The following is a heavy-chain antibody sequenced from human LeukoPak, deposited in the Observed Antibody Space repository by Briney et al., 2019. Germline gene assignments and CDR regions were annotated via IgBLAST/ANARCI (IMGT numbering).Heavy chain of an antibody. Sequence: SETLSLTCTVSGGSIRNYYWSWIRPPPGEGLEWIGYIFYSGSTNYNPSLKSRVTISVDTSKNQFSLKLSSVTAADTAVYYCARGAGTVSADYWGQGTLVTVSS. J-gene: IGHJ4*02. CDR1: GGSIRNYY. CDR3: ARGAGTVSADY. D-gene: IGHD6-19*01. V-gene: IGHV4-59*01. CDR2: IFYSGST.